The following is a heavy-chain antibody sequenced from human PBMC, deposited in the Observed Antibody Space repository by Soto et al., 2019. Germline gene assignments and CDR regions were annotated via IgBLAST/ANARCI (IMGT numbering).Heavy chain of an antibody. CDR1: GGTLSNYA. V-gene: IGHV1-69*01. CDR2: IIPIFNTA. Sequence: QVQLVQSGAEVKKPGSSVKVSCKASGGTLSNYAFTWVRQAPGQGLEWMGGIIPIFNTANYVQRFQGRVTITEDESTSTAYMELNSLTSEDTSVYYCARVRPTNYVGNYNNSMDVWGQGTPVTVSS. J-gene: IGHJ6*02. CDR3: ARVRPTNYVGNYNNSMDV. D-gene: IGHD1-7*01.